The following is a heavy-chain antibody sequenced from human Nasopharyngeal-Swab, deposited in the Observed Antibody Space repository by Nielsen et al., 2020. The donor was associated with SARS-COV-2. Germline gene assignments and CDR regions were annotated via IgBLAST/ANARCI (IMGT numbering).Heavy chain of an antibody. CDR3: ARATRPNSIVAAYYFDY. D-gene: IGHD2-15*01. V-gene: IGHV1-8*01. J-gene: IGHJ4*02. Sequence: ASVKVSCKASGYTFTSYDINWVRQATGQGLEWMGWMNPNSGNTGYAQKFQGRVTMTRNTSISTAYMELSSLRSEDTAVYYCARATRPNSIVAAYYFDYWGQGTLVTVSS. CDR1: GYTFTSYD. CDR2: MNPNSGNT.